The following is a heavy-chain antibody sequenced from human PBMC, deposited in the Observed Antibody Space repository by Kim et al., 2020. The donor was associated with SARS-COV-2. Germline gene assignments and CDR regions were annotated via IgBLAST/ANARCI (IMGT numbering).Heavy chain of an antibody. J-gene: IGHJ6*02. CDR2: ISYDGSNK. Sequence: GGSLRLSCAASGFTFSSYGMHWVRQAPGKGLEWVAVISYDGSNKYYADSVKGRFTISRDNSKNTLYLQMNSLRAEDTAVYYCAKGSATLYYYYGMDVWGQGTTVTVSS. D-gene: IGHD1-1*01. V-gene: IGHV3-30*18. CDR1: GFTFSSYG. CDR3: AKGSATLYYYYGMDV.